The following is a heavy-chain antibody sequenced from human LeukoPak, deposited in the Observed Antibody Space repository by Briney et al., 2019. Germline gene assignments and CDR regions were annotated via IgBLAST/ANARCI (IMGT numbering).Heavy chain of an antibody. D-gene: IGHD3-10*01. CDR3: ARGPMVVGAYYYYYMDV. Sequence: SQTLSLTCTVSGGSISSGSYYWRWLRQPAGKGLEWIGRIYTSGSTNYNPSLKSRVTISVDTSKNQFSLKLSSVTAADTAVYYCARGPMVVGAYYYYYMDVWGKGTTVTVSS. CDR1: GGSISSGSYY. V-gene: IGHV4-61*02. J-gene: IGHJ6*03. CDR2: IYTSGST.